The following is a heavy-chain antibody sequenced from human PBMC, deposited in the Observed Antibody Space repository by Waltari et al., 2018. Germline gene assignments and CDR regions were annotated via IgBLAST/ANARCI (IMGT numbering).Heavy chain of an antibody. CDR2: IYYSGST. CDR1: GGSISSSSYY. V-gene: IGHV4-39*07. J-gene: IGHJ4*02. Sequence: QLQLQESGPGLVKPSETLSLTCTVSGGSISSSSYYWGWIRQPPGKGLERIGSIYYSGSTYYNPSLKSRVTISVDTSKNQFSLKLSSVTAADTAVYYCARDWDGSGSYPDWGQGTLVTVSS. CDR3: ARDWDGSGSYPD. D-gene: IGHD3-10*01.